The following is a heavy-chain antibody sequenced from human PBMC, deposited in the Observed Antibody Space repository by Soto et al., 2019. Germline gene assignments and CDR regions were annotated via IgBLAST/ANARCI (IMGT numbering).Heavy chain of an antibody. D-gene: IGHD6-13*01. J-gene: IGHJ6*02. CDR1: GYSFTSYW. CDR3: ASHGPRSSWYVDGYYYYYGMDV. CDR2: IDPSDSYT. V-gene: IGHV5-10-1*01. Sequence: GESLKISCKGSGYSFTSYWISWVRQMPGKGLEWMGRIDPSDSYTNYSPSFQGHVTISADKSISTAYLQWSSLKASDTAMYYCASHGPRSSWYVDGYYYYYGMDVWGQGTTVTVSS.